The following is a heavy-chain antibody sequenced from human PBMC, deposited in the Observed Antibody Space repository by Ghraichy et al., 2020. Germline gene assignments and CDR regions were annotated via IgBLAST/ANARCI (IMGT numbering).Heavy chain of an antibody. J-gene: IGHJ4*02. V-gene: IGHV3-30-3*01. CDR2: TSYDGSNK. CDR3: ARDAVAGYGDFFDY. D-gene: IGHD6-19*01. Sequence: GGSLRLSCAASGFTFSSYAMHWVRQAPGKGLEWVAATSYDGSNKHYADSVKGRFTISRDNSKNTLYLQMNSLRVEDTAVYNCARDAVAGYGDFFDYWVQGTPVTVSS. CDR1: GFTFSSYA.